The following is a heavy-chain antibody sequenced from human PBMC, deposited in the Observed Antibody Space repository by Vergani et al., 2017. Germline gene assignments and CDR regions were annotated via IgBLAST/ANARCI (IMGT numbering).Heavy chain of an antibody. CDR1: GYTFTSYG. J-gene: IGHJ1*01. D-gene: IGHD3-9*01. CDR2: ISAYNGNT. V-gene: IGHV1-18*01. Sequence: QVQLVQSGAEVKKPGASVKVSCKASGYTFTSYGISWVRQAPGQGLEWMGWISAYNGNTNYAQKLQGRVTMTTDTSTSTAYMGLRSLRSDDTAVYYGAREGAWYDILTGYYSYEYFQHWGQGTLVTVSS. CDR3: AREGAWYDILTGYYSYEYFQH.